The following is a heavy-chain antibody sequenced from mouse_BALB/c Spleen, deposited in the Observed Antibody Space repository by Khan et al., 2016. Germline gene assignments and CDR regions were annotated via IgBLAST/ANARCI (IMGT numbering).Heavy chain of an antibody. CDR1: GFDFSRYW. CDR3: ARLHYYGYMNY. V-gene: IGHV4-1*02. D-gene: IGHD1-2*01. Sequence: EVKLLESGGGLVQPGGSLKLSCAASGFDFSRYWMSWVRQAPGKGLEWIGEINPDSSTINYTPSLKDKFIIFRENAKNHLYLQMSKVRSEDTALYYCARLHYYGYMNYWGQGTTLTVSS. J-gene: IGHJ2*01. CDR2: INPDSSTI.